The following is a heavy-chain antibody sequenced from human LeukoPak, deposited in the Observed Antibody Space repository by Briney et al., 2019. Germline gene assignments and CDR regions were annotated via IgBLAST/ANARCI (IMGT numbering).Heavy chain of an antibody. CDR1: GFTSSSYE. J-gene: IGHJ4*02. Sequence: GGSLRLSCAVTGFTSSSYEMNWVRQAPGKGLEWLSYISSSSSIIYYADSVKGRFTISRDNAKNSLYLQMNSLRAEDTAVYYCAKDHEFCSSGSCSRGYFDFWGQGTLVTVSS. CDR3: AKDHEFCSSGSCSRGYFDF. D-gene: IGHD2-15*01. V-gene: IGHV3-48*03. CDR2: ISSSSSII.